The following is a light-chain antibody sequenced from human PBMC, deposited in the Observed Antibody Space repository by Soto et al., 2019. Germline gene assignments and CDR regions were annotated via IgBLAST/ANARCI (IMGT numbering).Light chain of an antibody. Sequence: QSVLTQPASVSGSPGQSITISCTGTSSDVGGYNYVSWYQQHPGKAPKLMIYEVSNRPSGVSVRFSASKSGNTASLTISGLQAEDEADYYCTSYASSSTYVFGTGTKGTVL. CDR1: SSDVGGYNY. CDR2: EVS. CDR3: TSYASSSTYV. V-gene: IGLV2-14*01. J-gene: IGLJ1*01.